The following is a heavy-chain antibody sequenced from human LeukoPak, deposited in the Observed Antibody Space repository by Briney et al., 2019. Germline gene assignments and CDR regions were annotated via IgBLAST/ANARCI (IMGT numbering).Heavy chain of an antibody. V-gene: IGHV1-2*04. CDR2: INPNSGGT. CDR3: ARDTLNDYGDYYYYGMDV. CDR1: GYTFTGYY. D-gene: IGHD4-17*01. J-gene: IGHJ6*02. Sequence: ASVKVSCKASGYTFTGYYMHWVRQAPGQGLEWMGWINPNSGGTNYAQKFQGWVTMTRDTSISTAYMELSRLRSDDTAVYYCARDTLNDYGDYYYYGMDVWGQGTTVTVSS.